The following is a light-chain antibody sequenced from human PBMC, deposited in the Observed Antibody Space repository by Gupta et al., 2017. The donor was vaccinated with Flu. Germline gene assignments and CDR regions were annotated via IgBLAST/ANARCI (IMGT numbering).Light chain of an antibody. CDR1: SGHSTYA. CDR3: QTWNTGIRV. Sequence: QLVLTQSPSASASPGASVKLTCTLSSGHSTYAIAWHQQQPGKAPRYLIKLNRDGSHAKGDGLPDRFSGSTSGAERYLIISSLHSEDEADYYCQTWNTGIRVFGGGTKLTVL. J-gene: IGLJ3*02. CDR2: LNRDGSH. V-gene: IGLV4-69*01.